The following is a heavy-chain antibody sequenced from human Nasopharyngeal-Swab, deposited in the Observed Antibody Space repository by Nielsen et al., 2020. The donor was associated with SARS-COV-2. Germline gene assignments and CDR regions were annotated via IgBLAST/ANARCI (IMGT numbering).Heavy chain of an antibody. J-gene: IGHJ5*02. CDR2: ISWNSGSI. V-gene: IGHV3-9*01. CDR1: GFTFDDYA. Sequence: GGSLRLSCAASGFTFDDYAMHWVRQAPGKGLEWVSGISWNSGSIGYADSVKGRFTISRDNAKNSLYLQMNSLRAEDTALYYCAKDYHYDFGTNWFDPCGQGTLVTVSS. D-gene: IGHD3-3*01. CDR3: AKDYHYDFGTNWFDP.